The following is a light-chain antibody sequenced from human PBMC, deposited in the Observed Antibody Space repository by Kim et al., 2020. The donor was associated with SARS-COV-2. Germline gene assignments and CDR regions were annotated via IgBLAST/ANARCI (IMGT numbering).Light chain of an antibody. J-gene: IGLJ2*01. Sequence: GQSGTISGTGTSSDVGSYNRVSWYQQPPGTAPKLMIYEVSNRPSGVPDRFSGSKSGNTASLTISGLQAEDEADYYCSSYTSSSTLVFGGGTQLTVL. CDR1: SSDVGSYNR. CDR2: EVS. V-gene: IGLV2-18*02. CDR3: SSYTSSSTLV.